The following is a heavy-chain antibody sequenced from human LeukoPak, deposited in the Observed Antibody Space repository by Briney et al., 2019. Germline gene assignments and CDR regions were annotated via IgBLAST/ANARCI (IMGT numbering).Heavy chain of an antibody. CDR3: TRDTVGYDFWSGYSGN. CDR1: GFTFGDYA. J-gene: IGHJ4*02. D-gene: IGHD3-3*01. CDR2: IRSKAYGGTT. V-gene: IGHV3-49*04. Sequence: GGSLRLSCTTSGFTFGDYAVSWVRQAPGKGLEWIGFIRSKAYGGTTEYAASVKGRFSISSDDSKNIAYLQMNGLKTEDTAVYYCTRDTVGYDFWSGYSGNWGQGTQVTVSS.